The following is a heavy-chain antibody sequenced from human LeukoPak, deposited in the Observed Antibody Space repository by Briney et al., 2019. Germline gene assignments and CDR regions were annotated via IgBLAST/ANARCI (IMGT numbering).Heavy chain of an antibody. D-gene: IGHD3-10*01. CDR3: ARDSRDYYGSEGL. CDR1: GYTFTSYY. CDR2: INPSGGST. J-gene: IGHJ4*02. Sequence: GASVKVSCKASGYTFTSYYMHWVRRAPGQGLEWMGIINPSGGSTSYAQKFQGRVTMTRDTSTSTVYMELSSLRSEDTAVYYCARDSRDYYGSEGLWGQGTLVTVSS. V-gene: IGHV1-46*01.